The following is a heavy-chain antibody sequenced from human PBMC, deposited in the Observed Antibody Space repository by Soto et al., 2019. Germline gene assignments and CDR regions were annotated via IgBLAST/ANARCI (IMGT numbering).Heavy chain of an antibody. CDR2: IYFRGTT. CDR1: GGSINTFY. V-gene: IGHV4-59*01. Sequence: ETLSLTCTVSGGSINTFYWSWVRQSPGKGLEWIGYIYFRGTTHYHPSLQSRVSISIDTSQNQFSLKLNSMTTADTAVYYCARSSGYAIPLDQWGQGTLVTVSS. CDR3: ARSSGYAIPLDQ. J-gene: IGHJ4*02. D-gene: IGHD3-22*01.